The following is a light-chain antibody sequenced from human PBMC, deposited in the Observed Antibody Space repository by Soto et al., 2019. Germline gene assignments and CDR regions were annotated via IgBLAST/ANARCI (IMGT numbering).Light chain of an antibody. CDR1: SSDVGGYNY. V-gene: IGLV2-14*01. J-gene: IGLJ2*01. CDR2: DVS. Sequence: QSVLTQPASVSGSPGQSITISCTGTSSDVGGYNYVSWYQQHPGKAPKPMIYDVSNRPSGVSNRFSGSKSGNTASLTISGLQAEDEADYYCSSYTSSSTLVLFGGGTKLTVL. CDR3: SSYTSSSTLVL.